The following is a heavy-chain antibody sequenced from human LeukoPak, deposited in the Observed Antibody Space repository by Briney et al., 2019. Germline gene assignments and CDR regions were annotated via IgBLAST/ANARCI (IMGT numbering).Heavy chain of an antibody. CDR1: GFTFSSYS. CDR3: ARDLHVTVTMYYGMDV. CDR2: ISSSSSYI. Sequence: PGGSLRLSCAASGFTFSSYSMNWVRQAPGKGLEWVSSISSSSSYIYYADSVKGRFTISRDNAKNSLYLQMNSLRAEDTAVYYCARDLHVTVTMYYGMDVWGKGTTVTVSS. J-gene: IGHJ6*04. V-gene: IGHV3-21*01. D-gene: IGHD4-17*01.